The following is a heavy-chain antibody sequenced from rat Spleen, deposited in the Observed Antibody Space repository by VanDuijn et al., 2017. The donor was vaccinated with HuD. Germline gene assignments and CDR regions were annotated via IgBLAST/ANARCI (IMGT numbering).Heavy chain of an antibody. Sequence: EVQLVESGGGLVQPGRSMKLSCAASGFTFSNYDMAWVRQAPKKGLEWVATISYDGSSTNYRDPGKGRFTISRDNAKSTLYLQMDSLRSEDTATYYCARHDYSSLFAYWGQGTLVTVSS. CDR2: ISYDGSST. CDR1: GFTFSNYD. J-gene: IGHJ3*01. V-gene: IGHV5-7*01. CDR3: ARHDYSSLFAY. D-gene: IGHD1-2*01.